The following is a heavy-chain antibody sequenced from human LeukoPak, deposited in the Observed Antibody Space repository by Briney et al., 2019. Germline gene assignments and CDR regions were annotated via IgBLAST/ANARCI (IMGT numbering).Heavy chain of an antibody. J-gene: IGHJ6*03. V-gene: IGHV3-33*01. CDR1: GFTFSTYG. D-gene: IGHD6-13*01. CDR3: ARDRGYSSRWNFGKDYCMDV. CDR2: IWYDGSHA. Sequence: PGGSLRLSCSASGFTFSTYGMNWVRQAPGKGLERVAVIWYDGSHANYADAVKGRFTISRDNSKNTLYLQMNSPRAEDTAVYYCARDRGYSSRWNFGKDYCMDVWGKGTTVTVSS.